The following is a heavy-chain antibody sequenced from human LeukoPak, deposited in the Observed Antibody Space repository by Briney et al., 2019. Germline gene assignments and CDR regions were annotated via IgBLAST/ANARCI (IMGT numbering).Heavy chain of an antibody. J-gene: IGHJ4*02. Sequence: ASETLSLTCTVSGGSISSYYWSWIRQPPGKGLEWIGYIYYSGSTNYNPSLKSRVTISVDTSNNQFSLKLSSVTAADAAVYYCAREVLATVTTFWFDLWGQGTLVTVSS. CDR3: AREVLATVTTFWFDL. D-gene: IGHD4-17*01. CDR1: GGSISSYY. V-gene: IGHV4-59*12. CDR2: IYYSGST.